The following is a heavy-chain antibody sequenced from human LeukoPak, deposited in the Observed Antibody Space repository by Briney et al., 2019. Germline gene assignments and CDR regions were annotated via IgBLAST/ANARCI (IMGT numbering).Heavy chain of an antibody. D-gene: IGHD2-8*01. V-gene: IGHV4-59*01. Sequence: SETLSLTCTVSGGSISSYYGSWIRQPPGKGLEWIGYIYYSGSTNYNPSLKSRVTISVDTSKNQFSLKLSAVTAADTAVYYCARGLWYTIDYWGQGTLVTVSS. CDR2: IYYSGST. CDR3: ARGLWYTIDY. J-gene: IGHJ4*02. CDR1: GGSISSYY.